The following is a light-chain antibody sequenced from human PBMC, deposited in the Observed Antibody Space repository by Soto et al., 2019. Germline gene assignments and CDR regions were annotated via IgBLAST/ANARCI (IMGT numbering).Light chain of an antibody. CDR2: DVS. Sequence: QSVLTQPASLSGSPWQSITLSSPGTISEGGGYDYVSWYQQHPGKAPKLMIYDVSNRPSGVSNRFSGSKSGNTASLTISGLQADDEADYYCSSYTTSSTYVFGTGTKVTVL. V-gene: IGLV2-14*01. CDR3: SSYTTSSTYV. J-gene: IGLJ1*01. CDR1: ISEGGGYDY.